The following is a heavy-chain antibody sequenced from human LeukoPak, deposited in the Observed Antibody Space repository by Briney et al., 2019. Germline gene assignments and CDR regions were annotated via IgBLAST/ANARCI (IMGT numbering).Heavy chain of an antibody. CDR3: AREEGAPIAATNV. D-gene: IGHD6-13*01. V-gene: IGHV1-18*01. CDR2: ISAYNGNT. J-gene: IGHJ3*01. Sequence: ASVKVSCKPSAYTFTTYYTSWVRQAPGQGLEWMGWISAYNGNTNYAQKFQGRVTMTTDTSTSTAYMELGSLRSDDTAVYYCAREEGAPIAATNVWGLGTMDTVSS. CDR1: AYTFTTYY.